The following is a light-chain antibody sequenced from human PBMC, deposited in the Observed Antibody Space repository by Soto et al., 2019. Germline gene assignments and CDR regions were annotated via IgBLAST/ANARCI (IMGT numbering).Light chain of an antibody. CDR1: QSVGTD. CDR2: DAS. CDR3: QQRSNWPIT. V-gene: IGKV3-11*01. Sequence: EIVLTPSPATLSLSPGERATLSCRASQSVGTDLAWHQQKPGQAPRLLSYDASNRATDVPARFSGSGSGTDFTLTISSLDPEDFAVYYCQQRSNWPITFGQGTRLEIK. J-gene: IGKJ5*01.